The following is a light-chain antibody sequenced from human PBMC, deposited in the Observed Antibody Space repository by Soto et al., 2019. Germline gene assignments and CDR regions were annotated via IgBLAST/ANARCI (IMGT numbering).Light chain of an antibody. CDR2: GAS. CDR1: HTVTNNY. V-gene: IGKV3-20*01. Sequence: VLTQSPGTLSLSPGDIASLSFRASHTVTNNYLAWYQQRPGQAPGLLIYGASSRATCIPDRFSGSGSGTDFTLTISRREPEDFAVYYCQQYGSSPRTFGQGTKVDIK. J-gene: IGKJ1*01. CDR3: QQYGSSPRT.